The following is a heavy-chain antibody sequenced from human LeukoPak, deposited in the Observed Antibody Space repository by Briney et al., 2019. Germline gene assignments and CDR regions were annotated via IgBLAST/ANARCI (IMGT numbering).Heavy chain of an antibody. D-gene: IGHD6-19*01. CDR3: ARDSGSSGWDPTSYFDY. V-gene: IGHV1-2*02. CDR2: INPNSGGT. Sequence: ASVKVSCKASGYTFTGHHIHWVRQAPGQGLEWMGWINPNSGGTNSAHKFQGRVTMTRDTSISTAYMELGTLESDDTAVYYCARDSGSSGWDPTSYFDYWGQGTLVTVSS. CDR1: GYTFTGHH. J-gene: IGHJ4*02.